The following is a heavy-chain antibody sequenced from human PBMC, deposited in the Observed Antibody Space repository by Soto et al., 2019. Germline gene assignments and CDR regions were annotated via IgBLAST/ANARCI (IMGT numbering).Heavy chain of an antibody. CDR3: ARGRVAGDFDY. Sequence: LRLSCAASGFTFSSYDMHWVRQATGKGLEWVSAIGTAGDTYYPGSVKGRFTISRENAKNSLYLQMNSLRAGDTAVYYCARGRVAGDFDYWGQGTLVTVSS. CDR1: GFTFSSYD. J-gene: IGHJ4*02. D-gene: IGHD6-19*01. CDR2: IGTAGDT. V-gene: IGHV3-13*04.